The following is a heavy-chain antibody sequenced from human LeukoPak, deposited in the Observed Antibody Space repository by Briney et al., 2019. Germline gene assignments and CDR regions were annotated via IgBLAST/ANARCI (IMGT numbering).Heavy chain of an antibody. CDR2: INPTGDST. CDR1: GYTFSSYY. Sequence: ASVKVSCKASGYTFSSYYMHRVRQAPGQGLEWVGLINPTGDSTNYAQNFRGRVTMTRDTSTSTVYMDLSSLRSEDTAVYYCAREASGGYFDYWGQGTLVTVSS. V-gene: IGHV1-46*01. J-gene: IGHJ4*02. D-gene: IGHD4-23*01. CDR3: AREASGGYFDY.